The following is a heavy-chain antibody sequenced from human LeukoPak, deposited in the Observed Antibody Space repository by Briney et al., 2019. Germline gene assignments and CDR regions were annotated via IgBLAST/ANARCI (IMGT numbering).Heavy chain of an antibody. CDR1: GGTFSSYA. CDR3: ARTGIRDSSGCYGY. V-gene: IGHV1-69*04. J-gene: IGHJ4*02. CDR2: IIPILGIA. D-gene: IGHD3-22*01. Sequence: ASVKVSCKASGGTFSSYAISWVRQAPGQGLEWMGRIIPILGIANYAQKFQGRVTITADKSTSTAYMELSSLRSEDTAVYYCARTGIRDSSGCYGYWGQGTLVTVSS.